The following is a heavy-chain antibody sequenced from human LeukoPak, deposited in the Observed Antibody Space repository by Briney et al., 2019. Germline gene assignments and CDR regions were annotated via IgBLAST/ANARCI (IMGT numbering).Heavy chain of an antibody. D-gene: IGHD5-24*01. Sequence: ASVKVSCKASGYTFTGYYMHWVRQAPGQGLEWMGWINPNSGGTNYAQKFQGRATMTRDTSISTAYMELSRLRSDDTAVYYCARDYRDGYNYYFDYWGQGTLVTVSS. CDR3: ARDYRDGYNYYFDY. CDR2: INPNSGGT. V-gene: IGHV1-2*02. CDR1: GYTFTGYY. J-gene: IGHJ4*02.